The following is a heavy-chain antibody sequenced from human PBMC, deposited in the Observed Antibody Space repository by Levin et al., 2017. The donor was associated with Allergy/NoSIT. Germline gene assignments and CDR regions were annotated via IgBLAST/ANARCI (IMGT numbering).Heavy chain of an antibody. J-gene: IGHJ4*02. CDR1: GFTFSSYA. V-gene: IGHV3-64*01. CDR2: ISSNGGST. CDR3: ARSIRGIYDSSGYYAY. Sequence: PGGSLRLSCAASGFTFSSYAMHWVRQAPGKGLEYVSAISSNGGSTYYANSVKGRFTISRDNSKNTLYLQMGSLRAEDMAVYYCARSIRGIYDSSGYYAYWGQGTLVTVSS. D-gene: IGHD3-22*01.